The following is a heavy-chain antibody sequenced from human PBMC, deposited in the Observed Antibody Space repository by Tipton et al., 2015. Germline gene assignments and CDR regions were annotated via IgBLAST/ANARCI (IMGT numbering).Heavy chain of an antibody. CDR3: AKTHGAYDWYLDH. CDR1: GDSISSSTYF. D-gene: IGHD5-12*01. CDR2: IYSSATT. J-gene: IGHJ4*02. V-gene: IGHV4-61*05. Sequence: TLSLTCIVSGDSISSSTYFWGWIRQPPGKGLEWIGYIYSSATTSYSSALRSRVTISVDTSKNQFSLNLRSVTAADTAVYFCAKTHGAYDWYLDHWGQGTLVTVSS.